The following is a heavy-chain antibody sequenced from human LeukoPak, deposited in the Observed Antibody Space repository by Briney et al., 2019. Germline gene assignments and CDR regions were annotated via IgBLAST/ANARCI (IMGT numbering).Heavy chain of an antibody. CDR1: GFTFSSYG. Sequence: GGSLRLSCAASGFTFSSYGMSWVRQAPGKGLEWVSAISGSGVSTYYADSVKGRFTISRVNAKNSLYLQMNSLRAEDTAVYYCAREEDYPGFWDIWGQGTMVTVSS. V-gene: IGHV3-23*01. J-gene: IGHJ3*02. D-gene: IGHD3-16*01. CDR3: AREEDYPGFWDI. CDR2: ISGSGVST.